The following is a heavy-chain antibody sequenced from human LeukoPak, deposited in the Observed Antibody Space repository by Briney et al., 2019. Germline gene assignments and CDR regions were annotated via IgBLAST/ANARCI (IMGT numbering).Heavy chain of an antibody. CDR1: GGSISSGGYY. D-gene: IGHD5-18*01. CDR2: IYYSGST. CDR3: ARERTAMVGRDGVTPTSPDY. V-gene: IGHV4-31*03. J-gene: IGHJ4*02. Sequence: SETLSLTCTVSGGSISSGGYYWSWIRQHRGKGLEWIGYIYYSGSTYYNPSLKSRVTISVDTSKNQFSLKLSSVTAADTAVYYCARERTAMVGRDGVTPTSPDYWGQGTLVTVSS.